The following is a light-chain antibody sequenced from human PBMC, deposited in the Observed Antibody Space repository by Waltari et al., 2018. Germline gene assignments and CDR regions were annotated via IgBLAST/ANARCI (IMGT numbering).Light chain of an antibody. CDR3: QQSYRTPLT. J-gene: IGKJ4*01. V-gene: IGKV1-39*01. CDR2: AAS. CDR1: QSINSY. Sequence: DIQMTQSPSSLSASIGDRVTITCRASQSINSYLNWYQQKPRKAPKVLNFAASSLQRGVPSRFSGSGSGTDFTLTISSLQPEDFATYSCQQSYRTPLTFGGWTKVEIK.